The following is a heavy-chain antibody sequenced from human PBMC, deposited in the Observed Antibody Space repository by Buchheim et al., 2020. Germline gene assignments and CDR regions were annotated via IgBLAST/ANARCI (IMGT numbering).Heavy chain of an antibody. CDR1: GFTFSDYA. V-gene: IGHV3-30*04. D-gene: IGHD4-23*01. Sequence: QVQLVESGGGVVQPGRSLRLSCAGSGFTFSDYAVHWVRQAPGKGLEWVSDISYDGRKKYYADSVKGRFTIARDNSKKTVDLQMNSLRFEDTAVYYCAREAPEGGGNVGDHWGQGTL. CDR2: ISYDGRKK. J-gene: IGHJ4*02. CDR3: AREAPEGGGNVGDH.